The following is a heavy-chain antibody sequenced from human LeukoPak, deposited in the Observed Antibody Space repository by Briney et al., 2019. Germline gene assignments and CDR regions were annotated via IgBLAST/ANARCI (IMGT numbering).Heavy chain of an antibody. D-gene: IGHD3-22*01. V-gene: IGHV1-2*02. CDR2: INPNSGGT. CDR1: GYTFTGYY. Sequence: ASVKVSCKASGYTFTGYYMHWVRQAPGHGLEWMGWINPNSGGTNYAQKFQGRVTMTRDTSISTAYMELSRLRSDDTAVYYCASLYYYDSSGYPHDYWGQGTLVTVSS. CDR3: ASLYYYDSSGYPHDY. J-gene: IGHJ4*02.